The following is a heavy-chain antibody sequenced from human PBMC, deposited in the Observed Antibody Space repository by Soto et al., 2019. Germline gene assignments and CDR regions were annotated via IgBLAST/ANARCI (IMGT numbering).Heavy chain of an antibody. V-gene: IGHV1-18*01. D-gene: IGHD1-20*01. CDR2: ISAYNGNT. CDR1: GYTFTSYG. J-gene: IGHJ5*02. CDR3: AREIDGISNNWFDP. Sequence: GAPVKVSCKASGYTFTSYGISWVRPAPGQGLEWMGWISAYNGNTNYAQKLQGRVTMTTDTSTSTAYMELRSLRSDDTAVYYCAREIDGISNNWFDPWGQGTLVTVSS.